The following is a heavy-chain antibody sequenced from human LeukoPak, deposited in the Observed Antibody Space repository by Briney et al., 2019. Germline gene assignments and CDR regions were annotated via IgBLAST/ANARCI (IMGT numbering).Heavy chain of an antibody. V-gene: IGHV1-18*01. CDR2: ISAYNGNT. Sequence: ASVTVSCKASGYTFTSYGISWVRQAPGQGLEWMGWISAYNGNTNYAQTLQGRVTMTTDTSTSKDYMELRSLRSDDTAVYYCARVCYDFWSGYYVGDYYFDYWGQGTLVTVSS. J-gene: IGHJ4*02. D-gene: IGHD3-3*01. CDR1: GYTFTSYG. CDR3: ARVCYDFWSGYYVGDYYFDY.